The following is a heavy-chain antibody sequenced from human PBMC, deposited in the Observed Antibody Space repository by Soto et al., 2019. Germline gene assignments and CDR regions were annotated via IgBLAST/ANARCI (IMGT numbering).Heavy chain of an antibody. J-gene: IGHJ4*02. D-gene: IGHD1-7*01. CDR3: ASRDPGTSVDY. Sequence: SETLSLTCAVSGGSFTSNNWWTWVRQPPGQGLEWIGEIYRTGSTNYNPSLKSQVTISLDKSENQFSLKVTSLTAADTAVYYCASRDPGTSVDYWGQGTLVTVSS. CDR2: IYRTGST. CDR1: GGSFTSNNW. V-gene: IGHV4-4*02.